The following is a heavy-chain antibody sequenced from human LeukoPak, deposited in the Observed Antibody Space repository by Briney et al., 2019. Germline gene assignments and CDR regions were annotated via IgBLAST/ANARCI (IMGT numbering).Heavy chain of an antibody. CDR2: ISYDGSNK. V-gene: IGHV3-30-3*01. CDR3: ARDLYYYGSGSYYTTGY. J-gene: IGHJ4*02. CDR1: GFTFSSYA. Sequence: GGSLRLSCAASGFTFSSYAMHWVHQAPGKGLEWVAVISYDGSNKYYADSVKGRFTISRDNSKNTLYLQMNSLRAEDTAVYYCARDLYYYGSGSYYTTGYWGQGTLVTVSS. D-gene: IGHD3-10*01.